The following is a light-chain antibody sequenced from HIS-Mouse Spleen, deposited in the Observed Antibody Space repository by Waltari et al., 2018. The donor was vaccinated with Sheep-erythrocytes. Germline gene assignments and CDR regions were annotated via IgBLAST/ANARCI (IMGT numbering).Light chain of an antibody. V-gene: IGLV2-23*01. CDR3: CSYAGSSTPWV. Sequence: QSALTQPASVSGSLGQPITISCTGTSSDVGSYYLFSWYQQHPGKAPKLMIYEGSQRPSGGSDRFSGSKSGNTASLTISGLQAEDEADYYGCSYAGSSTPWVFGGGTKLTVL. CDR2: EGS. CDR1: SSDVGSYYL. J-gene: IGLJ3*02.